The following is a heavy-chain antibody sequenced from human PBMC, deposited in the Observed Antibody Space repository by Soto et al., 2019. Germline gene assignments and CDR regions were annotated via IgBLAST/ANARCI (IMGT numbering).Heavy chain of an antibody. V-gene: IGHV3-21*01. CDR1: GFTFSTYS. J-gene: IGHJ6*02. CDR3: AREYTAWPLAYGLDV. D-gene: IGHD2-2*02. Sequence: GSLRLSCVGSGFTFSTYSINWVRQAPGKGLEWVSSISSRSDIYYADSVKGRFTISRDNAKNSVSLQMNSLRAEDTAVYYCAREYTAWPLAYGLDVWGQGTTVTVPS. CDR2: ISSRSDI.